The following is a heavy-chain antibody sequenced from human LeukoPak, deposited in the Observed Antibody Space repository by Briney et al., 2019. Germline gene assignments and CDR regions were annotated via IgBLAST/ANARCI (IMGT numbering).Heavy chain of an antibody. CDR3: AKLLWFGDLGGGPFDI. CDR1: EFTFSSYS. CDR2: ISMISSIV. Sequence: GGSLRLSCAASEFTFSSYSMNWVRQAPGKGLEWVSYISMISSIVYYADSVKGRFTISRDNAKNSPYLQMNDLRADDTAVYYCAKLLWFGDLGGGPFDIWGQGTMVTVSS. D-gene: IGHD3-10*01. J-gene: IGHJ3*02. V-gene: IGHV3-48*04.